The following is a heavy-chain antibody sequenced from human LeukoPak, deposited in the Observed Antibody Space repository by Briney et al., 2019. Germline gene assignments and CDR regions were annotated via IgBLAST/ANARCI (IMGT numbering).Heavy chain of an antibody. CDR3: ARDLTSGYYGFLY. V-gene: IGHV1-2*02. CDR1: GYPFTGYY. J-gene: IGHJ4*02. CDR2: INPNSGGT. Sequence: GASVKVSFKASGYPFTGYYMHWVRQAPGQGLEWMGWINPNSGGTNYAQKFQGRVTMTRDTSISTAYMELSRLRSDDTAVYYCARDLTSGYYGFLYWGQGTLVTVSS. D-gene: IGHD3-22*01.